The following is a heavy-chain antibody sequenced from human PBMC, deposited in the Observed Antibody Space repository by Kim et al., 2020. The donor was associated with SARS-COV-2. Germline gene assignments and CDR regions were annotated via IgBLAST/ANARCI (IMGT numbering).Heavy chain of an antibody. CDR1: GFPFSDYG. CDR2: ISGSGGNT. CDR3: AKGFDISGYTPTFGF. J-gene: IGHJ3*01. D-gene: IGHD3-22*01. V-gene: IGHV3-23*01. Sequence: GGSLRLSCAASGFPFSDYGMNWVRQAPGKGLEWVSAISGSGGNTYYADSLKGRFIISRDNSKNRLYLQMNSLRAEDTAVYYCAKGFDISGYTPTFGFWG.